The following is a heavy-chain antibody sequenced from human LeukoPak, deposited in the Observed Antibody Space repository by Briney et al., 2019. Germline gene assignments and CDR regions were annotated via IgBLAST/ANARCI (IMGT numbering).Heavy chain of an antibody. Sequence: GGSLRLSCAAPGFTFSNAWMSWVRQAPGKGLEWVGRIKSKTDGGTTDYAAPVKGRFTISRDDSKNTLYLQMNSLKTEDTAVYYCTTDWGLPYCGGDCFLPWGQGTLVIVSS. CDR3: TTDWGLPYCGGDCFLP. CDR1: GFTFSNAW. V-gene: IGHV3-15*01. CDR2: IKSKTDGGTT. J-gene: IGHJ5*02. D-gene: IGHD2-21*02.